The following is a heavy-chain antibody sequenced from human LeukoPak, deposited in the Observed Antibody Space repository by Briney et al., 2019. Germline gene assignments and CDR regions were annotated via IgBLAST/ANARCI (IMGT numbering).Heavy chain of an antibody. CDR2: ISGSGGST. Sequence: GGSLRLSCAASGFTFSSYAMSWVRQAPGKGLEWVSGISGSGGSTDHADAVKGRFTISRDNSKNTLYLQMNSLRAEDTAVYYCARQTAMGTFDYWGQGTLVTVSS. D-gene: IGHD5-18*01. J-gene: IGHJ4*02. CDR3: ARQTAMGTFDY. CDR1: GFTFSSYA. V-gene: IGHV3-23*01.